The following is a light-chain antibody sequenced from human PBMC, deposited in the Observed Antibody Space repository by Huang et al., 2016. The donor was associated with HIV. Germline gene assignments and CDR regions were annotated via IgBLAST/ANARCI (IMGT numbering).Light chain of an antibody. J-gene: IGKJ3*01. CDR2: DTS. V-gene: IGKV3-11*01. CDR3: QQRSNWPLFT. CDR1: QSVSSS. Sequence: EIVLTQSPATLSLSPGERATLSCKASQSVSSSLAWYQQKPGQAPRLLSYDTSNSATGIPASFSGSESGTDFTLTISSLEPEDFAVYYCQQRSNWPLFTFGPGTKVDIK.